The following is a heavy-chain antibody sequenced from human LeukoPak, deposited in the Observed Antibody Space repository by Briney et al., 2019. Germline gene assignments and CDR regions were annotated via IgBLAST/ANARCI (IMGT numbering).Heavy chain of an antibody. J-gene: IGHJ4*02. CDR2: IYYSGST. CDR3: ARHQDDSSGYYYTASFDY. Sequence: PSETLSLTCTVSGGSISSSSYYWGWIRQPPGKRLEWIGSIYYSGSTYYNPSLKSRVTISVDTSKNQFSLKLSSVTAADTAVYYCARHQDDSSGYYYTASFDYWGQGTLVTVSS. CDR1: GGSISSSSYY. V-gene: IGHV4-39*01. D-gene: IGHD3-22*01.